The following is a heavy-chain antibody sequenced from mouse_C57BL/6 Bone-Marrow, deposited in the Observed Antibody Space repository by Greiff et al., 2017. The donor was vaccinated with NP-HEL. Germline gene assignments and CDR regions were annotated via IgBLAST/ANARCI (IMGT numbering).Heavy chain of an antibody. J-gene: IGHJ1*03. CDR3: ARRGVLLRYFDV. Sequence: VMLVESGAELVRPGTSVKMSCKASGYTFTNYWIGWAKQRPGHGLEWIGDLYTGGGYTKYNETFKGNATLRADKSSSTAYMQFCSLTSEDSAIYYCARRGVLLRYFDVWGTGTTVTVSS. V-gene: IGHV1-63*01. CDR1: GYTFTNYW. CDR2: LYTGGGYT. D-gene: IGHD1-1*01.